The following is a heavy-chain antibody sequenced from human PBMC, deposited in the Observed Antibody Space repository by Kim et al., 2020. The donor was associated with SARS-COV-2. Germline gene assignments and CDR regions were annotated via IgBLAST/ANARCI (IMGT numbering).Heavy chain of an antibody. J-gene: IGHJ5*02. CDR1: GYTFTSYA. Sequence: ASVKVSCKASGYTFTSYAIHWVRQAPGQRLEWMGWINPSNGNTKYSQKFQGRVTITRDTSATTSYMDLSSLRSEDTSVYYCARGGIAAGYNWFDPWGQGTLVTVSS. D-gene: IGHD6-13*01. CDR2: INPSNGNT. V-gene: IGHV1-3*01. CDR3: ARGGIAAGYNWFDP.